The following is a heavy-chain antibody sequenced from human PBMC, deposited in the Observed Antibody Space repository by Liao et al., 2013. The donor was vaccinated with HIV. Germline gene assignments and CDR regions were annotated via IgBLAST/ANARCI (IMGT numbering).Heavy chain of an antibody. CDR2: IYYSGST. J-gene: IGHJ6*03. CDR1: GGSISSSSYY. Sequence: QLQLQESGPGLVKPSETLSLTCTVSGGSISSSSYYWGWIRQPPGKGLEWIGSIYYSGSTYYNPSLKSRVTISVDTSKNQFSLKLSSVTAADTAVYYCAREVITFGGQAGGTPRNYYYYYMDVWGKGTTVTVSS. D-gene: IGHD3-16*01. CDR3: AREVITFGGQAGGTPRNYYYYYMDV. V-gene: IGHV4-39*07.